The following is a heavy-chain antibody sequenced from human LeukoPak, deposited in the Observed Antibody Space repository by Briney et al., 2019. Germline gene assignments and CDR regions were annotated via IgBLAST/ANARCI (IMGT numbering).Heavy chain of an antibody. CDR2: ISGSAGST. CDR1: GFTFSSYA. D-gene: IGHD3-16*02. J-gene: IGHJ3*02. V-gene: IGHV3-23*01. CDR3: AKDRPYYDYVWGSYPRGAFDI. Sequence: GGSLRLSCAASGFTFSSYAMSWVRQAPGKGLEWVSAISGSAGSTYYADSVKGRFTISRDNSKNTLYLQMNSLRAEDTAVYYCAKDRPYYDYVWGSYPRGAFDIWGQGTMVTVSS.